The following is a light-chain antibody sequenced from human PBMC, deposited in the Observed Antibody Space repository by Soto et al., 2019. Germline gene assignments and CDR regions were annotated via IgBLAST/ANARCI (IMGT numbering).Light chain of an antibody. J-gene: IGLJ3*02. V-gene: IGLV1-40*01. Sequence: QSVLTQPPSVSGAPGQRVTISCTGSSSNIGAGYNVHWYQQLPGTAPKLLIYGNSNRPSGVPDRFSGSKSGTSASLAITGLKDEDEADYYCQSYDSSLSGWVFGGGTKLTVI. CDR2: GNS. CDR1: SSNIGAGYN. CDR3: QSYDSSLSGWV.